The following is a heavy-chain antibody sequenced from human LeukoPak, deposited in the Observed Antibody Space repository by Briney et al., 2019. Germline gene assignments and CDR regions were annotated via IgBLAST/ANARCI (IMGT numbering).Heavy chain of an antibody. V-gene: IGHV1-69*04. D-gene: IGHD3-3*01. Sequence: SVNLSCKASGGTFSYLATSWVRQAPGQGLEWMGRIIPILGIVNYAQKFQGRVTITADKSTSTAYMELSSLRSEDTAVYFCARSNNEFGDVYGGRGTLVTVSS. CDR1: GGTFSYLA. CDR2: IIPILGIV. J-gene: IGHJ4*02. CDR3: ARSNNEFGDVY.